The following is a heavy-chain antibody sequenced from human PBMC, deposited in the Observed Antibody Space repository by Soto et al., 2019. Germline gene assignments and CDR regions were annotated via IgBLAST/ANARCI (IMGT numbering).Heavy chain of an antibody. CDR3: ARVRGVTYFDY. V-gene: IGHV4-30-2*01. Sequence: SETLSLTCTVSGGSISSGGYSWSWIRQPPGKGLEWIGYIYHSGSTYYNPSLKSRVTISVDRSKNQFSLKLSSVTAADTAVYYCARVRGVTYFDYWGQGTLVTVSS. CDR2: IYHSGST. D-gene: IGHD3-10*01. J-gene: IGHJ4*02. CDR1: GGSISSGGYS.